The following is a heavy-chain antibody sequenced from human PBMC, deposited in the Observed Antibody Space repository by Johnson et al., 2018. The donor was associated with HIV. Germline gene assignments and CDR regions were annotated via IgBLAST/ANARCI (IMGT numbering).Heavy chain of an antibody. CDR1: GFIFDDYA. CDR3: ARDEDDYGASGAFDI. D-gene: IGHD4-17*01. J-gene: IGHJ3*02. CDR2: ISSSGSTI. Sequence: VQLVESGGGLVQPGRSLRLSCAASGFIFDDYAMHWVRQAPGKGLEWVSYISSSGSTIYYADSVKGRFTISRDNAKNSLYLQMNSLRAEDTAVYYCARDEDDYGASGAFDIWGQGTMVTVSS. V-gene: IGHV3-48*03.